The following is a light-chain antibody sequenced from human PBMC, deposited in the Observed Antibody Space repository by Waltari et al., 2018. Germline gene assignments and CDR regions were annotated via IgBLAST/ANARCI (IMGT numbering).Light chain of an antibody. V-gene: IGLV4-69*01. CDR1: SGHSYYA. J-gene: IGLJ3*02. Sequence: QLVLTQSPSASASLGASVSLTCTLSSGHSYYAIAWHQQQPQKGPRYLMKVNSHGSHTKGDGIPVRFSGSSAGAVRYLTISSLQSEDAADYYCQAWGTGIWVFGGGTELTGL. CDR3: QAWGTGIWV. CDR2: VNSHGSH.